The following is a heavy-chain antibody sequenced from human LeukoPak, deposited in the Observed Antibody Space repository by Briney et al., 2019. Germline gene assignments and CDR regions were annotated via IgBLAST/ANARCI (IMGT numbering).Heavy chain of an antibody. V-gene: IGHV3-64*04. Sequence: PGGSLRLSCSASGFTFSTNAMHWVRQAPGKGLEYVAAISGNGGFTYYADSVRGRFTVSRDNSKNTLFLQMNSLRAEDTAVYYCARYGSGSYFDHWGQGALVTVSS. CDR2: ISGNGGFT. D-gene: IGHD3-10*01. CDR3: ARYGSGSYFDH. CDR1: GFTFSTNA. J-gene: IGHJ4*02.